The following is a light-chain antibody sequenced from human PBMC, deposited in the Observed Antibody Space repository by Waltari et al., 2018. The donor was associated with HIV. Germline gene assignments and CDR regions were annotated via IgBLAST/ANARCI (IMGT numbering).Light chain of an antibody. CDR2: GAS. Sequence: EIVMTQSPATLSVSPGEQATLSGRASQSVSSNLALYQQKPGQAPRLLIYGASTRSTGIPARFSGSGSGTEFTLTISSLQSEDFAVYYCQQYNNWPPLTFGGGTKVEIK. V-gene: IGKV3-15*01. CDR1: QSVSSN. J-gene: IGKJ4*01. CDR3: QQYNNWPPLT.